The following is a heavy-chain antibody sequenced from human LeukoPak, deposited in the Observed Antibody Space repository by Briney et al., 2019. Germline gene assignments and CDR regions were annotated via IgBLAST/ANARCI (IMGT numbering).Heavy chain of an antibody. V-gene: IGHV1-24*01. Sequence: SSEKVSCKVSGYTLTQLSMHWVRQAPPKEGEWVGGVDPEDGETIYAQKFQDRVTMTEDTSTDTAYMELSSLRSEDTAVYYCATYLGYCSDGSCYSNYWGQGTLVTVSS. D-gene: IGHD2-15*01. J-gene: IGHJ4*02. CDR1: GYTLTQLS. CDR3: ATYLGYCSDGSCYSNY. CDR2: VDPEDGET.